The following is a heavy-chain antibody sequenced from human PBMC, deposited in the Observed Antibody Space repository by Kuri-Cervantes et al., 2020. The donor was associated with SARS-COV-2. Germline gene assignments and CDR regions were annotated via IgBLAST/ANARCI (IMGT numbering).Heavy chain of an antibody. D-gene: IGHD4-11*01. CDR2: ISAYNGNT. Sequence: ASVKVSCKASGYTFTSYGISWVRQAPGQGLEWMGWISAYNGNTNYAQKLQGRVTMTTDTSTSTAYMELRSLRSDDTAVYYCARDHPTVTPSSGMDVWGQGTTVTVSS. V-gene: IGHV1-18*04. CDR1: GYTFTSYG. J-gene: IGHJ6*02. CDR3: ARDHPTVTPSSGMDV.